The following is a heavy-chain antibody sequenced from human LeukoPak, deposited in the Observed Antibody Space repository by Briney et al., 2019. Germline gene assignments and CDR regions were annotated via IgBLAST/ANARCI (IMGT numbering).Heavy chain of an antibody. D-gene: IGHD2-15*01. CDR3: AKGGCRGTCNPLAY. CDR1: GFTFSCSG. V-gene: IGHV3-23*01. J-gene: IGHJ4*02. CDR2: SGDSDGST. Sequence: GGSLRLSCAASGFTFSCSGMSWVRQARGKGLEWISRSGDSDGSTHYADSLKGRFTISRDNSKNTLYLQMNNLRAEDTAVYYCAKGGCRGTCNPLAYWGQGALVTVSP.